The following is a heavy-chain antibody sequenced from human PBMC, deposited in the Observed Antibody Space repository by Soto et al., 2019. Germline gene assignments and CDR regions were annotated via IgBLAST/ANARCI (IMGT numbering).Heavy chain of an antibody. CDR2: INSGGGST. D-gene: IGHD3-3*01. Sequence: VGSLRLSCADSGFTFSDYVMTWVRQVPGKGLEWVSSINSGGGSTFYADSVKGRFTIFRDNSRNTLYLQMNSLRVEDTALYFCTKDYFRSGYFTLGARYFDCWGQGTLVTVSS. J-gene: IGHJ4*02. CDR1: GFTFSDYV. V-gene: IGHV3-23*01. CDR3: TKDYFRSGYFTLGARYFDC.